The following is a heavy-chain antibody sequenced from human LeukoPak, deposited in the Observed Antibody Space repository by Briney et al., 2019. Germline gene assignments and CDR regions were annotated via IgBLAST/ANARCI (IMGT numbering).Heavy chain of an antibody. D-gene: IGHD3-10*01. J-gene: IGHJ5*02. V-gene: IGHV4-34*01. Sequence: SETLSLTCAVYGGSFSNYHWSWIRQPPGKGLEWIGDIYHTGSTTYNPSLKSRVTISIDTSKKQFSLSLSSVTAADTAVYYCARGGYYGSGNDFRFDPWGQGTLVTVSS. CDR1: GGSFSNYH. CDR2: IYHTGST. CDR3: ARGGYYGSGNDFRFDP.